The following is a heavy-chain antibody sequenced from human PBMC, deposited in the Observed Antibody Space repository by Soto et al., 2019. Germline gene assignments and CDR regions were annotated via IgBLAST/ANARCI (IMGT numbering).Heavy chain of an antibody. CDR1: GFTFSSYA. CDR2: ISGSGGST. J-gene: IGHJ6*02. D-gene: IGHD3-16*02. V-gene: IGHV3-23*01. CDR3: AKDPSYEYVCGSYRTESGMDV. Sequence: EVQLLESGGGLVQPGGSLRLSCAASGFTFSSYAMSWVRQAPGKGLEWVSAISGSGGSTYYADSVKGRFIISRDNSKNTLYLQMNSVRAEDTAVYYCAKDPSYEYVCGSYRTESGMDVGGQGTTVTVSS.